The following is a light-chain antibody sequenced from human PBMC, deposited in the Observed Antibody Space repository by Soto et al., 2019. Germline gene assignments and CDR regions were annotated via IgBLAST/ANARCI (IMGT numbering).Light chain of an antibody. CDR1: SSDVGNYNL. Sequence: QSALTQPASVSGSPGQSITISCTGTSSDVGNYNLVSWYQQHPGTAPKLMIYEDTKRPSGISNRCSGSKSGNTASLTISGLQAEDEADYYCCSYAGSSAYFFGSGTKLTVL. V-gene: IGLV2-23*01. J-gene: IGLJ1*01. CDR2: EDT. CDR3: CSYAGSSAYF.